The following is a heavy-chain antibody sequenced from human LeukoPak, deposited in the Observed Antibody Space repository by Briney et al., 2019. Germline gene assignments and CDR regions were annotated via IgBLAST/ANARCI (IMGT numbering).Heavy chain of an antibody. CDR2: IWYDGSNR. CDR3: AREGKAAGTSGWIDP. V-gene: IGHV3-33*01. D-gene: IGHD6-13*01. Sequence: GRSLRLSCAASGFTFSDYAPHWVRQVPGKGLEGVAVIWYDGSNRYHADSVKGRFTISRDNSKNTLYLEMNSLKVEDTAVYYCAREGKAAGTSGWIDPWGQGTLVTVSS. J-gene: IGHJ5*02. CDR1: GFTFSDYA.